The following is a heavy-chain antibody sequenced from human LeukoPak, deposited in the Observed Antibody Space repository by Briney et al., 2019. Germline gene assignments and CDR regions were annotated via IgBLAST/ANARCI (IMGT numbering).Heavy chain of an antibody. CDR2: IRYDGSNK. D-gene: IGHD5-18*01. CDR1: GFTFSSYG. J-gene: IGHJ3*02. CDR3: ASKRYSYGREAAFDI. V-gene: IGHV3-30*02. Sequence: GGSLRLSCAASGFTFSSYGMHWVRQAPGKGLEWVAFIRYDGSNKYYADSVKGRFTISRDNSKNTLYLQMNSLRAEDTAVYYCASKRYSYGREAAFDIWGQGTMVTVSS.